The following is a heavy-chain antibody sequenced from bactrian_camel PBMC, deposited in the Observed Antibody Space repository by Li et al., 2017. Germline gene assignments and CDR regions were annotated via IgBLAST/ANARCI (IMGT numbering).Heavy chain of an antibody. V-gene: IGHV3S55*01. J-gene: IGHJ4*01. CDR1: GYIFESCG. Sequence: QLVESGGGSVQAGGSLRLSCSASGYIFESCGMAWYRQAPGREREWVASIDSDGETTYAESVEGRFTISRDDARNTLYLQMDNLKHEDTAVYYCASGGHCYTLYLTQSQYYYWGQGTQVTVS. CDR3: ASGGHCYTLYLTQSQYYY. CDR2: IDSDGET. D-gene: IGHD3*01.